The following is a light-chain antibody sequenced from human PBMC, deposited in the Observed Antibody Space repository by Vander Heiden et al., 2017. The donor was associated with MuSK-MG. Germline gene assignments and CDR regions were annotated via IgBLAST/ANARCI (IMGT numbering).Light chain of an antibody. J-gene: IGLJ2*01. V-gene: IGLV2-8*01. CDR1: SSDVGDSDH. CDR2: EGS. CDR3: HSYARTNNV. Sequence: QSALTQSPSASVSPGQSVTISCTGTSSDVGDSDHVSWYQQYPGSTLKLIIYEGSKRPAGVPDRFSGSKSGNTASLTVSGIQAEDEADYYCHSYARTNNVFGGGTRLTVL.